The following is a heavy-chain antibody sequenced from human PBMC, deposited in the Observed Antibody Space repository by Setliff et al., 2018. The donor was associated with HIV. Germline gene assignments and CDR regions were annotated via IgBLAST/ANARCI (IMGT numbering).Heavy chain of an antibody. J-gene: IGHJ4*02. Sequence: PSETLSLTCAVSSYSISSGYYWGWIRRPPGKGLEWIGNIYHSGSTYYNPSLKSRVTISVDTSKNQFSLKLSSVTAADTAVYYCARVQVSGTYPIDYWGQGTLVTVSS. CDR3: ARVQVSGTYPIDY. CDR1: SYSISSGYY. D-gene: IGHD3-10*01. CDR2: IYHSGST. V-gene: IGHV4-38-2*01.